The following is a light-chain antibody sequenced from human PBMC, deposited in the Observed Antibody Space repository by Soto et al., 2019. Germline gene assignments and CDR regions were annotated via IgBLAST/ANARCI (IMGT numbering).Light chain of an antibody. CDR2: GAS. V-gene: IGKV3-15*01. CDR3: QQRSNWLT. CDR1: QSIRGD. J-gene: IGKJ4*01. Sequence: EIVMTQSPATLSVSLGEGVTLSCRASQSIRGDLAWYQQKPGQTPRLLIYGASTRATGVPARFSGSGSGTEFTLTISSLEPEDFAVYYCQQRSNWLTFGGGTKVEIK.